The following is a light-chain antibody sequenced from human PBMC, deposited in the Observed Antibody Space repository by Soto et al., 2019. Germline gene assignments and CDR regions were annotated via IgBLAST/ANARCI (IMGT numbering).Light chain of an antibody. Sequence: QSVLTQPASVSGSPGQSITISCAGTSSDVGGYNYVSCYQQHPGKVPRLMISDVNKRHSGVSDRFSVSKSGNTASLTISGLQAEDEADYYCASFTRSVTVVFGGGTKLTVL. CDR1: SSDVGGYNY. V-gene: IGLV2-14*03. CDR3: ASFTRSVTVV. J-gene: IGLJ2*01. CDR2: DVN.